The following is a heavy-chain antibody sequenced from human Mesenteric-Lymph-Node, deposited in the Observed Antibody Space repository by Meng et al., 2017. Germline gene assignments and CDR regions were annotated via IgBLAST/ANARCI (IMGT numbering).Heavy chain of an antibody. D-gene: IGHD4-11*01. J-gene: IGHJ4*02. V-gene: IGHV4-30-4*01. CDR1: GGSISSGDYY. CDR3: ARDRTTGRYFDY. CDR2: IYYSGST. Sequence: VPLEEPGPGLVKPYRTLSITFPGSGGSISSGDYYWSWIRQPPGKGLEWIGYIYYSGSTYYNPSLKSRVTISGDTSKNQFSRKLSSVTAADTAVYYCARDRTTGRYFDYWGQGTLVTVSS.